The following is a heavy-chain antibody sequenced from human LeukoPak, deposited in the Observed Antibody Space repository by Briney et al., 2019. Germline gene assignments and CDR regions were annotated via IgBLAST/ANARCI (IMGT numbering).Heavy chain of an antibody. CDR1: GFTFSNYA. CDR2: ISFAGNGE. Sequence: GGSLRLSCAASGFTFSNYAMHWVRQAPGKGLEWVAVISFAGNGEFYADSVKGRFAISRDNSKNTLYLQMNSLRAEDTAVYYCAKDLGSGWYFDYWGQGTLVTVSS. J-gene: IGHJ4*02. CDR3: AKDLGSGWYFDY. V-gene: IGHV3-30*18. D-gene: IGHD6-19*01.